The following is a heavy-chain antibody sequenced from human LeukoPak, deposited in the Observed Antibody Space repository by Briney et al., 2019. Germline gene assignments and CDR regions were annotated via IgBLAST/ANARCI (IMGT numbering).Heavy chain of an antibody. CDR2: SYTFGNT. J-gene: IGHJ4*02. Sequence: SETLSLTCTVSGGSMSSYYWSWIRQPAGKGLEWIGRSYTFGNTNYNPSLKSRVTISLDESRNQFSLKLSSVTAADTPVYYCARSGAYSTGFDYWGLGTLVTVSS. CDR3: ARSGAYSTGFDY. CDR1: GGSMSSYY. D-gene: IGHD1-26*01. V-gene: IGHV4-4*07.